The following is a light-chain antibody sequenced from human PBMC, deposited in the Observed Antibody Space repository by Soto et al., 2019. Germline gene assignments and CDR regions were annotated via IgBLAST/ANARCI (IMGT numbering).Light chain of an antibody. V-gene: IGLV2-14*01. J-gene: IGLJ1*01. Sequence: QSVLTQPASVSGSPGQSITISCTGTSSDVGGYNDVPWYQQHPGKAPKLMIYDDSNRPSGVSNRFSGSRSGTSASLAITGLQAEDEADYSCQSYDSSLSGFYVFGTGTKVTVL. CDR2: DDS. CDR1: SSDVGGYND. CDR3: QSYDSSLSGFYV.